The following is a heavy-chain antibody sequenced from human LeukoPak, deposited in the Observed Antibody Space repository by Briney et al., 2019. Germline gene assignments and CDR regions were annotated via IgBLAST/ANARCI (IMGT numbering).Heavy chain of an antibody. CDR3: AKSPTYYDILTGYYSGYYFDY. J-gene: IGHJ4*02. Sequence: PGGSLRLSGAASGFTFSSYAMSWVRQAPGKGLEWVSAISGSGGSTYYADSVKGRFTISRDNSKNTLYLQMNSLRAEDTAVYYCAKSPTYYDILTGYYSGYYFDYWGQGTLVTVSS. V-gene: IGHV3-23*01. CDR1: GFTFSSYA. D-gene: IGHD3-9*01. CDR2: ISGSGGST.